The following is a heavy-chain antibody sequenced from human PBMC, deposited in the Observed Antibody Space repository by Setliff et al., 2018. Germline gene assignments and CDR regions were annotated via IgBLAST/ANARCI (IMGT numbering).Heavy chain of an antibody. V-gene: IGHV4-61*09. CDR2: IYTSGST. CDR1: GGSISSGSDY. J-gene: IGHJ6*03. D-gene: IGHD6-19*01. CDR3: ARAISGWYSAHYYYMDV. Sequence: KTSETLSLTCSVSGGSISSGSDYWTWIRQPAGKGLEWIGHIYTSGSTNYNPSLKSRVTISVDASKNQLSLNLRSVTAADTAVYYRARAISGWYSAHYYYMDVWGKGTTVTVSS.